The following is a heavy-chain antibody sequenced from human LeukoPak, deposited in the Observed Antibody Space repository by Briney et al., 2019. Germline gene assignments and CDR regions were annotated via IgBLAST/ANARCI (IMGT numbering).Heavy chain of an antibody. CDR3: ARDIEQWLVRNWFDP. J-gene: IGHJ5*02. CDR1: AYTFTAYY. Sequence: ASVKVSCKASAYTFTAYYMHWVRQAPGQGLEWMGWINPNSGGTNYAQKFQGRVTMTRDTSISTAYMELSRLRSDDTAVYYCARDIEQWLVRNWFDPWGQGTLVTVSS. CDR2: INPNSGGT. V-gene: IGHV1-2*02. D-gene: IGHD6-19*01.